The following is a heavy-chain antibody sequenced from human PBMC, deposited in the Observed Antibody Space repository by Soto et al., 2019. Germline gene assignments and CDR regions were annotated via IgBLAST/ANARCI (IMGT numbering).Heavy chain of an antibody. D-gene: IGHD1-26*01. Sequence: PGGSLRLSCAASGFTFSSYAMSWVRQAPGKGLEWVSAISGSGGSTYYADYVKGRFTISRDNSKSKLYLQMNSLRAEDTAIYYCAKDSRPRPGGAFEIWGQGTMVTVSS. V-gene: IGHV3-23*01. CDR3: AKDSRPRPGGAFEI. CDR1: GFTFSSYA. CDR2: ISGSGGST. J-gene: IGHJ3*02.